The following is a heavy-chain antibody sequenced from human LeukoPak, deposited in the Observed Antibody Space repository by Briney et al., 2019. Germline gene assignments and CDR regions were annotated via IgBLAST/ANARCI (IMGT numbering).Heavy chain of an antibody. CDR1: GFAFSNYN. CDR2: ISSSSTFI. Sequence: GSLRLSCTASGFAFSNYNMNWVRQAPGKGLEWVSYISSSSTFIYYADSVKGRFTISRDNAKNSLYLQMNSLRAEDTAVYYCARDAGPLFDPWGQGTLVTVSS. V-gene: IGHV3-21*05. J-gene: IGHJ5*02. CDR3: ARDAGPLFDP. D-gene: IGHD6-13*01.